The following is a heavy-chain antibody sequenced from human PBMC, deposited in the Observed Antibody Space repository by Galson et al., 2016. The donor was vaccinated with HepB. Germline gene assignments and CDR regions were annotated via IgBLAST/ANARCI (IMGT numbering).Heavy chain of an antibody. V-gene: IGHV3-33*01. CDR1: GFTFSSYG. Sequence: SLRLSCAASGFTFSSYGIHWVRQAPGKGLEWVAGIWYDGSNKYYADSVKGRFTISRDNSKKTLYLQMNSLRAEDTAVYYCARDQVYSGSVRHYTNWFDPWGQGTLVTVSS. CDR2: IWYDGSNK. CDR3: ARDQVYSGSVRHYTNWFDP. J-gene: IGHJ5*02. D-gene: IGHD2-15*01.